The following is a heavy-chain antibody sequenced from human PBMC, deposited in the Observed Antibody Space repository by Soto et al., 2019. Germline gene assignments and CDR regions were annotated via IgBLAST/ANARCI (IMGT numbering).Heavy chain of an antibody. CDR3: ARRPKGSNYYYYYMDV. V-gene: IGHV4-39*01. CDR1: GGSISSSSYY. J-gene: IGHJ6*03. Sequence: QLQLQESGPGLVKPSETLSLTCTVSGGSISSSSYYWGWIRQPPGKGLEWIGSIYYSGSTYYNPSLKIRVTISVDTSKNQFTLKPSSVTAADTAVYYCARRPKGSNYYYYYMDVWGKGTTVTVS. CDR2: IYYSGST. D-gene: IGHD1-26*01.